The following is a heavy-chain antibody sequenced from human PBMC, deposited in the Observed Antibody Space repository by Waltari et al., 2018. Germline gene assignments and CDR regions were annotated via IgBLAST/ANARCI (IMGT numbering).Heavy chain of an antibody. V-gene: IGHV1-18*01. CDR3: ARTPWGGLESWRGDN. Sequence: QVQLVQSGAEVQKPGASVKVSCKASGYTFTSYGISWVRQAPGQGLEWKGWISDYHGNTNYAQKVQGRVTMTTATSTRTAYMELRSVRSDDTAVYYCARTPWGGLESWRGDNWGQVTLVTVSS. D-gene: IGHD2-21*01. J-gene: IGHJ4*02. CDR2: ISDYHGNT. CDR1: GYTFTSYG.